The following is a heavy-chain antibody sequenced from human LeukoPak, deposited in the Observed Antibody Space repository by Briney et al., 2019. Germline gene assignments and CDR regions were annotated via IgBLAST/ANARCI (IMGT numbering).Heavy chain of an antibody. CDR1: GFTFSDYY. Sequence: GGSLRLSCAASGFTFSDYYMSWIRQAPGKGLEWVSYISSSGSTIYYADSVKGRFTISRDNAKNSLYLQMNSLRAEDTAVYYCARAGPDDYGDYGRYSDAFDIWGQGTMVTVSS. J-gene: IGHJ3*02. CDR2: ISSSGSTI. D-gene: IGHD4-17*01. CDR3: ARAGPDDYGDYGRYSDAFDI. V-gene: IGHV3-11*01.